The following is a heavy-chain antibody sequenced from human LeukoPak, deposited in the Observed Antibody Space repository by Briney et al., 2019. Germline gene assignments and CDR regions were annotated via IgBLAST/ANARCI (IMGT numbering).Heavy chain of an antibody. CDR2: INPNSGGT. J-gene: IGHJ6*02. CDR3: ARGGTSYSQAKDVHYYYYYGVDV. Sequence: ASVKVSCKASGYTFTSYGISWVRQAPGQGLEWMGWINPNSGGTNYAQKFQGRVTMTRDTSISTAYMELSRLRSDDTAVYYCARGGTSYSQAKDVHYYYYYGVDVWGQGTTVTVSS. D-gene: IGHD2-2*01. CDR1: GYTFTSYG. V-gene: IGHV1-2*02.